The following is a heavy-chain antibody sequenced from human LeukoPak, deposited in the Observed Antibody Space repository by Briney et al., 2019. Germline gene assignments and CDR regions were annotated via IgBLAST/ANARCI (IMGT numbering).Heavy chain of an antibody. CDR3: ARGNRPAAMHGEVDY. CDR1: GYTFTSYD. D-gene: IGHD2-2*01. CDR2: MNPNSGNT. J-gene: IGHJ4*02. V-gene: IGHV1-8*01. Sequence: ASVKVSCNAAGYTFTSYDIYWVRQATGQGLEWMGWMNPNSGNTGYAQKFQGRVTMTRNTSISTAYMELSSLRSEDTAVYYCARGNRPAAMHGEVDYWGQGTLVTVSS.